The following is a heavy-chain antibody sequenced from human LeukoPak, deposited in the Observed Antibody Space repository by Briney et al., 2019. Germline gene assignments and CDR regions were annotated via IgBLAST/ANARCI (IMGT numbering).Heavy chain of an antibody. CDR1: GGSISSYY. V-gene: IGHV4-59*08. Sequence: SETLSLTCTVSGGSISSYYWSWIRQPPGKGLEWIGYIYYSGSTNYNPSLKSRVTISGDTSKNQFSLKLSSVTAADTAVYYCARSPPGLDFWSRNWFDPWGQGTLVTVSS. CDR3: ARSPPGLDFWSRNWFDP. CDR2: IYYSGST. J-gene: IGHJ5*02. D-gene: IGHD3-3*01.